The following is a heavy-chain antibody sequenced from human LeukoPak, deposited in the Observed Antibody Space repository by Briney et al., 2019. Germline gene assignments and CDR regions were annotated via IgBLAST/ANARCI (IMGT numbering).Heavy chain of an antibody. V-gene: IGHV3-33*01. Sequence: GGSLRLSCAASGFTFSSFGMHWVRQAPGKGLEWVAVIWYDASNKYYADSVKGLFTISRDNSKNTLYLQMNSLRDDDTAVYYCVRGVGVSRFNYLDSWGQGTLVIVSS. CDR1: GFTFSSFG. D-gene: IGHD6-13*01. CDR3: VRGVGVSRFNYLDS. CDR2: IWYDASNK. J-gene: IGHJ4*02.